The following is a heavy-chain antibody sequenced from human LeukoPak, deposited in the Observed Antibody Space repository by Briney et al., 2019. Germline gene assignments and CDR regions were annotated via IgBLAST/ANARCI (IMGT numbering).Heavy chain of an antibody. CDR3: ARSYSGSYVAAFDI. J-gene: IGHJ3*02. D-gene: IGHD1-26*01. Sequence: PSETLSLTCTVSGGSISGTNYFWGWIRQPPGRGLDWIGSIYYSGTTYYNPSLKSRVTMPVDTSKNQFSLKLSSVTAADSAVYYCARSYSGSYVAAFDIWGRGTMVTVSS. CDR2: IYYSGTT. CDR1: GGSISGTNYF. V-gene: IGHV4-39*01.